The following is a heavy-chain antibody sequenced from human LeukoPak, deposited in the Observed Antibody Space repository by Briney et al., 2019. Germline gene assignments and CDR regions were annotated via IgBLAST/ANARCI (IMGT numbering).Heavy chain of an antibody. CDR3: ARDLGYCSGGSCYSRIRAPGYFDY. D-gene: IGHD2-15*01. V-gene: IGHV4-39*07. CDR2: IYYSGST. Sequence: PSETLSLTCTVSGGSISSSSYYWGWIRQPPGKGLEWIGSIYYSGSTYYNPSLKSRVTISVDTSKNQFSLKLSSVTAADTAVYYCARDLGYCSGGSCYSRIRAPGYFDYWGQGTLVTVSS. J-gene: IGHJ4*02. CDR1: GGSISSSSYY.